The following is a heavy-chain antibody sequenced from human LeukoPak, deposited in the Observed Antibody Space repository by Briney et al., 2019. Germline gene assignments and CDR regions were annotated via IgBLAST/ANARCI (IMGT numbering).Heavy chain of an antibody. D-gene: IGHD3-9*01. CDR3: ARVGGILTGYYPDY. Sequence: SETLSLTCAVYGGSFSGYYWSWIRRPPGKGLEWIGEINHSGSTNYNPSLKSRVTISVDTSKNQFSLKLSSVTAADTAVYYCARVGGILTGYYPDYWGQGTLVTVSS. CDR2: INHSGST. J-gene: IGHJ4*02. V-gene: IGHV4-34*01. CDR1: GGSFSGYY.